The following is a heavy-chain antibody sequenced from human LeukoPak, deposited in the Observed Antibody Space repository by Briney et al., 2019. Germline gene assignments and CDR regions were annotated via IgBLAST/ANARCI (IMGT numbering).Heavy chain of an antibody. V-gene: IGHV3-7*01. CDR2: IKQVGSEK. CDR1: GFTFSSYW. J-gene: IGHJ5*02. Sequence: PGGSLRLSCAASGFTFSSYWMRWVRRAPGKGREWVANIKQVGSEKYYVRSVKGRFTISRDNAKNSLYLQMNSLRAEDTAVYYCARKWSTRRGGDWFDPWGQGTLVTVSS. CDR3: ARKWSTRRGGDWFDP. D-gene: IGHD3-16*01.